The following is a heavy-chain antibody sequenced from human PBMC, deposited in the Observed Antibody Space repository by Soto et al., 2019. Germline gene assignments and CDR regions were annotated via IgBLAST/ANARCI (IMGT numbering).Heavy chain of an antibody. D-gene: IGHD3-22*01. CDR1: GFSFSGSA. CDR3: TRFRHTSGYYFDY. CDR2: IRSTANNYAT. V-gene: IGHV3-73*01. Sequence: PGGSLRLSCAASGFSFSGSAMHWVRQASGKGLEWIGRIRSTANNYATSYAASVKGRFTISRDDSKNTAYLQMNSLKTEDTAVYYCTRFRHTSGYYFDYWGQGTLVTVSS. J-gene: IGHJ4*02.